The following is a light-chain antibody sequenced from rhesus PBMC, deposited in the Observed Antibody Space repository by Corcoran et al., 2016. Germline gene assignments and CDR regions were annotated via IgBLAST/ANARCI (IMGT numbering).Light chain of an antibody. CDR3: QQDYRWRS. Sequence: EIVMTQSPATLSLSPGERATLSCRASRSVSISLAWYHQKPGQAPKLLIYGASTRATGIPDRISGSGLGTDFTLTISSLEAEDVGVYYCQQDYRWRSFGQGTKVEIK. V-gene: IGKV3-42*01. CDR2: GAS. J-gene: IGKJ1*01. CDR1: RSVSIS.